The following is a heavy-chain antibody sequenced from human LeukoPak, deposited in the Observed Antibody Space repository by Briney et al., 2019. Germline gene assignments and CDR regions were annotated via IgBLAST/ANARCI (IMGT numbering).Heavy chain of an antibody. V-gene: IGHV3-7*03. J-gene: IGHJ4*02. CDR3: ARWRGSTSERSDY. CDR1: GFTFCDYW. D-gene: IGHD2-2*01. Sequence: PEGSLRLSCTASGFTFCDYWMTWVRQAPGKGLEWVANIKQDGSAKYYVDSVKGRFTISRDNAKNSLYLQMDSLRVEDTATYYCARWRGSTSERSDYWGQGTLVTVSS. CDR2: IKQDGSAK.